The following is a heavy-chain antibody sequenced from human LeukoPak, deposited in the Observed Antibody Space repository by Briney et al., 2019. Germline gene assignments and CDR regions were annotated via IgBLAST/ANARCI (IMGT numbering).Heavy chain of an antibody. Sequence: PSETLSLTCNVSGGAISSYYWSWIRQPPGKGLEWIGYIYYSGSTSYNPSLKSRVTVSVDTSKNQFSLKLSSVTAADTAVYYCARMGPPLRGVRYYYYMDVWGKGTTVTVSS. J-gene: IGHJ6*03. V-gene: IGHV4-59*01. CDR2: IYYSGST. CDR3: ARMGPPLRGVRYYYYMDV. D-gene: IGHD3-10*01. CDR1: GGAISSYY.